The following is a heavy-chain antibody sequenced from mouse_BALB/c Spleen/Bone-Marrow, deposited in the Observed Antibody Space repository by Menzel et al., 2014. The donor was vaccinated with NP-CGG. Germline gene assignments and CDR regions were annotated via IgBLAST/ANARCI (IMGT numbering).Heavy chain of an antibody. D-gene: IGHD1-2*01. J-gene: IGHJ4*01. Sequence: VHVKQSGAELVKPGASVKLSCTASGFNIKDTYMHWVKQRPEQGLEWIGRIDPANGNTNYDPRLQGKATITADTSSNTAYLQLNSMTSEDTAVYYCARYGGKCYAMDYWGQGTSVTVSS. V-gene: IGHV14-3*02. CDR1: GFNIKDTY. CDR3: ARYGGKCYAMDY. CDR2: IDPANGNT.